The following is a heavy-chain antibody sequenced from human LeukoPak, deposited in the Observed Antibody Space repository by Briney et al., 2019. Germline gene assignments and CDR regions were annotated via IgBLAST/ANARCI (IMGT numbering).Heavy chain of an antibody. CDR3: AIFQGTYGDNENDY. CDR1: GGTFRSYA. CDR2: IIPMINTP. D-gene: IGHD4-17*01. V-gene: IGHV1-69*13. J-gene: IGHJ4*02. Sequence: GASVKVSCKASGGTFRSYAITWVRQAPGKGLEWMGGIIPMINTPKYAQKFQGRVSITADESTSTGYMEVSCLRSEDTAVYYCAIFQGTYGDNENDYWGQGTLVTVSS.